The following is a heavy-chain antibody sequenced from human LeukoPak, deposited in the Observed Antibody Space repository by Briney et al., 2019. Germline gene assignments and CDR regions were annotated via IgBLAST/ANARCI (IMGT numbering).Heavy chain of an antibody. Sequence: GGCLRLSCEASGFTLSYYWMSWVRRAPGKGLEWVANINQDGSEKYFVDSVKGRFTISRDNAQNSVFLQMDSLRVDDTAVYYCARWVSQYYFDYWGQGTHVTVSS. CDR1: GFTLSYYW. J-gene: IGHJ4*02. CDR3: ARWVSQYYFDY. CDR2: INQDGSEK. V-gene: IGHV3-7*01. D-gene: IGHD2-21*01.